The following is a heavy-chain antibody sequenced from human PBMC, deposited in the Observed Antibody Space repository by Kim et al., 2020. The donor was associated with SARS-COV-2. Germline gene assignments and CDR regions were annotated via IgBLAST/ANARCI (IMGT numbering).Heavy chain of an antibody. Sequence: APVKGRFTISRDDSKNTLYLQMNSLKTEDTAVYYCTTEEPYGSGSYYFDYWGQGTLVTVSS. CDR3: TTEEPYGSGSYYFDY. V-gene: IGHV3-15*01. J-gene: IGHJ4*02. D-gene: IGHD3-10*01.